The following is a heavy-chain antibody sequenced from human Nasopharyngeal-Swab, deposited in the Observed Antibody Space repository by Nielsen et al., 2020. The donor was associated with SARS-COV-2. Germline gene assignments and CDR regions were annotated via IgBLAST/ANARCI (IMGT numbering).Heavy chain of an antibody. J-gene: IGHJ5*02. CDR2: IYYSGST. D-gene: IGHD3-3*01. V-gene: IGHV4-39*01. Sequence: SETLSLTCTVSGGSISSSSYYWGWIRQPPGKGLEWIGSIYYSGSTYYNPSLKSRVTISVDTSKNQFSLKLSSVTAADTAVYYCAATSVLRFLEWLNSWFDAWGQGTLVTVSS. CDR3: AATSVLRFLEWLNSWFDA. CDR1: GGSISSSSYY.